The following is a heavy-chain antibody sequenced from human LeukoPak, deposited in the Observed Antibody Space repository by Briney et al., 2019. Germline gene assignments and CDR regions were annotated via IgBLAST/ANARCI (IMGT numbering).Heavy chain of an antibody. CDR3: ARDPALTTGYSGYDFDY. Sequence: GGSLRLSCAASGFTVSSNYMSWVRQAPGKGLEWVSVIYSGGSTYYADSVKGRFTISRDNSKNTLYLQMNSLRAEDTAVYYCARDPALTTGYSGYDFDYWGQGTLVTVSS. CDR1: GFTVSSNY. J-gene: IGHJ4*02. V-gene: IGHV3-66*01. D-gene: IGHD5-12*01. CDR2: IYSGGST.